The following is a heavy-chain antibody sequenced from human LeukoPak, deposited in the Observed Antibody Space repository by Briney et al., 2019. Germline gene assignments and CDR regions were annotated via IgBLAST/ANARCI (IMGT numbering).Heavy chain of an antibody. CDR2: IIPILGIA. D-gene: IGHD2-15*01. Sequence: ASVKVSCKASGGTFSSYAISWVRQAPGQGLEWMGRIIPILGIANYAREFQGRVTITADKSTSTAYMELSSLRSEDTAVYYCARCDVVVVAATRCAFDIWGQGTMVTVSS. CDR3: ARCDVVVVAATRCAFDI. J-gene: IGHJ3*02. CDR1: GGTFSSYA. V-gene: IGHV1-69*04.